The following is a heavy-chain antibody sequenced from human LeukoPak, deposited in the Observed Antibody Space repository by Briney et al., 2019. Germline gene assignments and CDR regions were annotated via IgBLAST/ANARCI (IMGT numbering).Heavy chain of an antibody. V-gene: IGHV3-23*01. CDR2: ISGSGGST. CDR1: GFTFSSYG. J-gene: IGHJ4*02. D-gene: IGHD3-10*01. CDR3: AKSYTSTRSYSPFDY. Sequence: GGSLRLSCAASGFTFSSYGMSWVRQAPGKGLEWVSAISGSGGSTYYADSVKGRFTISRDNSKNTLYLQMNSLRAEDTAVYYCAKSYTSTRSYSPFDYWGQGTLVTVSS.